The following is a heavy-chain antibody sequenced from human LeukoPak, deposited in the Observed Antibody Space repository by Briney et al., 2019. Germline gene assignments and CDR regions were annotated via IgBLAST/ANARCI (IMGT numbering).Heavy chain of an antibody. Sequence: GGALRLCCAASGFTFSSDAMSWVRQAPGKGLEWVSAISGSGGSTYYADAVKGRFTISRDNSKNTLYLQMNSLRAEDTAVYYCAKSGSSSLAMDYWGQGTLVTVSS. CDR1: GFTFSSDA. D-gene: IGHD6-6*01. J-gene: IGHJ4*02. CDR3: AKSGSSSLAMDY. CDR2: ISGSGGST. V-gene: IGHV3-23*01.